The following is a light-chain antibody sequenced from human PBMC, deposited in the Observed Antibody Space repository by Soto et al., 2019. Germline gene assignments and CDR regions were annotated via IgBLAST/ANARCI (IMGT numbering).Light chain of an antibody. Sequence: EILMTQSPATLSVSPGETATLSCRASQSVSTKLAWCQQKPGQAPMLLINDASTRATGVPARLSGWGSGTEFNLTTSSLQHEDFAVYYLQQYHKWSPFTFGQGTRLEIK. J-gene: IGKJ5*01. CDR3: QQYHKWSPFT. CDR2: DAS. CDR1: QSVSTK. V-gene: IGKV3-15*01.